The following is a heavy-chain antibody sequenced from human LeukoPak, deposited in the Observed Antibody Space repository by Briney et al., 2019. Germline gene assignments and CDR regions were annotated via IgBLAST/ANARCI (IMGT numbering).Heavy chain of an antibody. D-gene: IGHD6-19*01. CDR1: GDSINVNY. CDR2: LYNSGST. Sequence: SETLSLTCTVSGDSINVNYWSWIRQPPGKGLEWIGYLYNSGSTKYNPSLKSRVTISVDTSKNQFSLKLSSVTAADTAVYYCARGAVAGLDYWGQGTLVTVSS. J-gene: IGHJ4*02. CDR3: ARGAVAGLDY. V-gene: IGHV4-59*01.